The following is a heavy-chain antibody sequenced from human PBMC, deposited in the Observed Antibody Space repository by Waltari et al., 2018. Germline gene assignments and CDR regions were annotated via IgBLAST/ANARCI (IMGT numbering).Heavy chain of an antibody. Sequence: QVQLQESGPGLVKPSETLSLTCTVSGYSISSGYYWGWIRQPPGKGLEWIGSIYHSGSTYYNPSLKSRVTISVDTSKNQFSLKLSSVTAADTAVYYCARGDSSGWYLYYYYYMDVWGKGTTVTVSS. CDR2: IYHSGST. CDR3: ARGDSSGWYLYYYYYMDV. CDR1: GYSISSGYY. D-gene: IGHD6-19*01. J-gene: IGHJ6*03. V-gene: IGHV4-38-2*02.